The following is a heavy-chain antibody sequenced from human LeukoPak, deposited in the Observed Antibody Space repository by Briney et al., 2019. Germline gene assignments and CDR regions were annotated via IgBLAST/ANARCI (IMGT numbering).Heavy chain of an antibody. V-gene: IGHV5-51*01. CDR2: IYLGDSDT. D-gene: IGHD5-18*01. Sequence: PGESLKISCKGSGYTFTSYWIGWVRQMPGKGLEWMGIIYLGDSDTRYSPSFQGQVTISADKSICTAYLQWSSLKASDTAMYYCARHEEGGYSYGLGDYWGQGTLVTVSS. J-gene: IGHJ4*02. CDR1: GYTFTSYW. CDR3: ARHEEGGYSYGLGDY.